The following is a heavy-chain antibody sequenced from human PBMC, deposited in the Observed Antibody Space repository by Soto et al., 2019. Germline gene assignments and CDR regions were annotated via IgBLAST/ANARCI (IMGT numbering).Heavy chain of an antibody. D-gene: IGHD6-13*01. CDR2: IIPIFGTA. CDR3: ARGGSWDSSSWYYFDY. Sequence: QVQLVQSGAEVKKPGSSVKVSCKASGGTFSSYAISWVRQAPGQGLEWMGGIIPIFGTANYAQKFQGRVTLHAEESTSTAYMELSSLRSEDTAVYYCARGGSWDSSSWYYFDYWGQGTLVTVSS. V-gene: IGHV1-69*12. J-gene: IGHJ4*02. CDR1: GGTFSSYA.